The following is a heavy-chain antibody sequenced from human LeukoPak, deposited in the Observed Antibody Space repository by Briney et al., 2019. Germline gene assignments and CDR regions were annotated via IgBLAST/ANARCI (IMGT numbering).Heavy chain of an antibody. CDR2: INGRGDNV. D-gene: IGHD3-22*01. V-gene: IGHV3-23*01. Sequence: GGSLRLSCAASGFTFSNYAMNWVRQAPGKGLEWVSSINGRGDNVYAAESVKGRFTISRDNAKNTVHLQIDYLRAEDTAIYYCAKASDSSGFYDQLDFWGQGILVTVSS. CDR3: AKASDSSGFYDQLDF. J-gene: IGHJ4*02. CDR1: GFTFSNYA.